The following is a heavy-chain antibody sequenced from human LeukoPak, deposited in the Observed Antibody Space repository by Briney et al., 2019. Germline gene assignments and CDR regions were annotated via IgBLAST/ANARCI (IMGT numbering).Heavy chain of an antibody. CDR1: GYTFTSYY. CDR2: INPSGGST. V-gene: IGHV1-46*01. D-gene: IGHD3-22*01. Sequence: ASVKVSCKASGYTFTSYYMHWVRQAPGQGLEWMGIINPSGGSTSYAQKFQGRVTMTRDMSTSTVYMELSSLRSEDTAVYYCARDFAIYDSSGYYLEHWGQGTLVTVSS. J-gene: IGHJ4*02. CDR3: ARDFAIYDSSGYYLEH.